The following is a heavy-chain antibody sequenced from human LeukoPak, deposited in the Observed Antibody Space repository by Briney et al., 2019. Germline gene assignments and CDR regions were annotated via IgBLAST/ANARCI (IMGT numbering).Heavy chain of an antibody. Sequence: GGSLRLSCAASGFIFSNFWMPWVPQVPGKGLVWVSHINSDGRTTDYADSVRGRFTISRDNAKNTLYLQMNRLTVEDTAVYYCGRGMRDYYGLDYWGQGFLVTASS. D-gene: IGHD3-10*01. CDR2: INSDGRTT. V-gene: IGHV3-74*01. CDR1: GFIFSNFW. J-gene: IGHJ4*02. CDR3: GRGMRDYYGLDY.